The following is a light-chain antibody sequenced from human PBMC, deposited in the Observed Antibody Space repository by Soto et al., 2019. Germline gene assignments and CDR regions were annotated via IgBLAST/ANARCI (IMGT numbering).Light chain of an antibody. CDR1: QSLLHITGETF. V-gene: IGKV2-29*03. Sequence: DVVMTQTPLSLSVAPGQPASISCKSSQSLLHITGETFLFWYLQKPGQSPQLLIYEVSTRVSGVPDRFSGSRSGTDFTLEISRVETDDVGIYYCMQRTQLPPTFGQGTRLGIE. J-gene: IGKJ5*01. CDR3: MQRTQLPPT. CDR2: EVS.